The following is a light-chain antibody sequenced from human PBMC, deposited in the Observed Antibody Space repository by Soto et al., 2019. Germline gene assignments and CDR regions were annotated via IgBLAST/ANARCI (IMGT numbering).Light chain of an antibody. CDR2: EVS. CDR3: SSYAGSNNFV. J-gene: IGLJ1*01. CDR1: NSDVGGYNY. Sequence: QSALTQPRSASGSPGQSVTISCTGTNSDVGGYNYVSWYQQHPGRAPKLMISEVSKRPSGVPDRFSASKSGNTASLTVSGLQAEDEADYYCSSYAGSNNFVFGTGTKVTVL. V-gene: IGLV2-8*01.